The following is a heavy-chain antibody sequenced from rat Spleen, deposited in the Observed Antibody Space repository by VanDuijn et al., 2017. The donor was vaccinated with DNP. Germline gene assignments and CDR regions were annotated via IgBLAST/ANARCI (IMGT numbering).Heavy chain of an antibody. V-gene: IGHV5-19*01. J-gene: IGHJ2*01. CDR2: ISPSGGST. Sequence: EVQLVESGGGLVRPGRSLKLSCAASGFTFSNYGMHWIRQAPTKGLEWVASISPSGGSTYYRDSVKGRFTISRDNAKSTLYLQMDSLRSEDTATYYCATHDYASWGWGQGVMVTVSS. CDR1: GFTFSNYG. CDR3: ATHDYASWG. D-gene: IGHD1-7*01.